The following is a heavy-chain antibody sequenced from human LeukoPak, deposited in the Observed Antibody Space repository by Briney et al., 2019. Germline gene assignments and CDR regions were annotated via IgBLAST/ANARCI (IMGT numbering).Heavy chain of an antibody. Sequence: GRSLRLSCAASGSTFSNYGMNWVRQAPGKGLECVSSISSSGTYIYYVDSMKGRFTISRDNAKNSLYLQMDSLRAEDTAVYYCARPRGWERRWYFDLWGRGTLVTVSA. V-gene: IGHV3-21*01. CDR2: ISSSGTYI. CDR1: GSTFSNYG. J-gene: IGHJ2*01. D-gene: IGHD1-26*01. CDR3: ARPRGWERRWYFDL.